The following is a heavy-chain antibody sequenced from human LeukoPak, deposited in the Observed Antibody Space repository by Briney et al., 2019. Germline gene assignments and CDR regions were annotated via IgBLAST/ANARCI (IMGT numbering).Heavy chain of an antibody. CDR3: ARRRAAAGKGVDY. CDR1: GGSFSGYY. CDR2: INHSGST. J-gene: IGHJ4*02. Sequence: SETLSLTCAVYGGSFSGYYWSWIRQPPGKGLEWIGEINHSGSTNYNPSLKSRVTISVDTSKNQFSLKLSSVTAADTAVYYCARRRAAAGKGVDYWGQGTLATVSS. D-gene: IGHD6-13*01. V-gene: IGHV4-34*01.